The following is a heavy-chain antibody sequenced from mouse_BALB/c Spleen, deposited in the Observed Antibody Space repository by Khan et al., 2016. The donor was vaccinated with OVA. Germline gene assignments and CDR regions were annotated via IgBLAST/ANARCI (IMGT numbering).Heavy chain of an antibody. CDR1: GYTFTTYT. CDR3: ARKRSDGYPYGMDD. V-gene: IGHV1-4*01. CDR2: MNPSSDYT. D-gene: IGHD2-3*01. J-gene: IGHJ4*01. Sequence: QVQLKQSGAELARPGASVKMSCQASGYTFTTYTIHWVKQRPGQGLEWIGYMNPSSDYTNYNQKFKDKATLTADKSSSTAYMQLSNLTSEDSAVYYCARKRSDGYPYGMDDWGQGTSVTVSS.